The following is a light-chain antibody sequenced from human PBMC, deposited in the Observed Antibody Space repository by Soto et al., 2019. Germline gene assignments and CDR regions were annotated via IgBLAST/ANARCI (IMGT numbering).Light chain of an antibody. CDR1: QSISGW. V-gene: IGKV1-5*01. CDR2: HAS. CDR3: QQYNNYRT. J-gene: IGKJ1*01. Sequence: DIQMTQSPSTLSASVGDRVTITCRASQSISGWLAWYQQKPGKAPKVMIYHASSLESGVPSRFSGSGSGTEFTLTISGLQPDDSATYYCQQYNNYRTFGQGTKVEIK.